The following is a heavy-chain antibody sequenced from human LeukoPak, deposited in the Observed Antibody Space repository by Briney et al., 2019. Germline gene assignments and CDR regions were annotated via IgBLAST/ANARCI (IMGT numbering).Heavy chain of an antibody. J-gene: IGHJ4*02. Sequence: ASVKVSCKASGYTFTSYGISWVRQAPGQGLEWMGGIIPMFGTAHYAQKFQGRVTITADESTSTAYMELRSLRSEDTAVYYCARGWLAETTVVTPYNYWGQGTPVTVSS. CDR1: GYTFTSYG. CDR3: ARGWLAETTVVTPYNY. CDR2: IIPMFGTA. V-gene: IGHV1-69*13. D-gene: IGHD4-23*01.